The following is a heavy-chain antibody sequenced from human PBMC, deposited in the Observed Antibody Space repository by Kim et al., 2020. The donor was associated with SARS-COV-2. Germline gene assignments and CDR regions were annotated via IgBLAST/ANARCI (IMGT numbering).Heavy chain of an antibody. CDR2: IYYSGST. D-gene: IGHD2-21*01. J-gene: IGHJ5*01. CDR1: GGSISSSSYY. V-gene: IGHV4-39*01. Sequence: SETLSLTCTVSGGSISSSSYYWGWIRQPPGKGLEWIGSIYYSGSTYYNPSLKSRVTISVDTSKNQFSLKLSSVTAADTAVYHCARTIRGGVVIATPNWF. CDR3: ARTIRGGVVIATPNWF.